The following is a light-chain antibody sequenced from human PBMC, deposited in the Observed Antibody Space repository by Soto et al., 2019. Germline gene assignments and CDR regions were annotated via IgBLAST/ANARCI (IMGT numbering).Light chain of an antibody. CDR3: QQRSSCPLT. J-gene: IGKJ4*01. V-gene: IGKV3-11*01. CDR1: QSMSTY. CDR2: DAS. Sequence: EIVLTQSPATLSLSPGERATLSCRASQSMSTYLAWYQRKPGQAPRVVIYDASYRATGIPARFSGSASGTDIPLTISSLAPEDFAVYYCQQRSSCPLTFGGGTKVDIK.